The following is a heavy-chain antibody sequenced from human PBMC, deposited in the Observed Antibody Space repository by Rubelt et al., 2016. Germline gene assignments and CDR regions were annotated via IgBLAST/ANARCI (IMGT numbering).Heavy chain of an antibody. Sequence: QVQLQQWGAGLLKPSETLSLTCAVYGGSFSGYYWSWIRQPPGKGLEWIGEINHSGSTNYNPSLKSLVTISVDTSKNQFSLKLGSVTAADTAVYYCARGGRRITMVRGHFDYWGQGTLVTVSS. CDR1: GGSFSGYY. CDR3: ARGGRRITMVRGHFDY. J-gene: IGHJ4*02. D-gene: IGHD3-10*01. CDR2: INHSGST. V-gene: IGHV4-34*01.